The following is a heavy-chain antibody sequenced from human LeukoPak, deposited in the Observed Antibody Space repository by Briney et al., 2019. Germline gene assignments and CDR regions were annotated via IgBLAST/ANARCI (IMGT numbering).Heavy chain of an antibody. D-gene: IGHD3-22*01. CDR1: GGSFSGYY. J-gene: IGHJ4*02. CDR2: INHSGST. V-gene: IGHV4-34*01. CDR3: ARGQRLHYDSSGYKALSY. Sequence: SETLSLTCAVYGGSFSGYYWSWIRQPPGKGLEWIGEINHSGSTNYNPSLKSRVTISVDTSKNQFSLKLSSVTAADTAAYYCARGQRLHYDSSGYKALSYWGQGTLVTVSS.